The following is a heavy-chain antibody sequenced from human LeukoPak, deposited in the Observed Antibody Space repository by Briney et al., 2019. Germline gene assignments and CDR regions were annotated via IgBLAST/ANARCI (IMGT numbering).Heavy chain of an antibody. CDR3: AKVAYGYGYFDY. Sequence: GSLRLSCAASGFSFSNYAMSWVRQAPGKGLEWVSGVSGSGGSTYYADSVKGRFTISRDNFKNTQYLQTNSLRVDDTAVYYCAKVAYGYGYFDYWGQGTLVTVSS. D-gene: IGHD5-18*01. CDR2: VSGSGGST. V-gene: IGHV3-23*01. J-gene: IGHJ4*02. CDR1: GFSFSNYA.